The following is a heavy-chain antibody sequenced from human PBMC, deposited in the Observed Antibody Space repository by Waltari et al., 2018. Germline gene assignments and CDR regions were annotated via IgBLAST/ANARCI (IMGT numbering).Heavy chain of an antibody. CDR3: AKDGGRDGYTPHY. V-gene: IGHV3-66*02. D-gene: IGHD5-12*01. CDR2: IYGEGNA. CDR1: GFSVSDSY. J-gene: IGHJ4*02. Sequence: EVQLLQSGGGLVQPGGSLRLSCAASGFSVSDSYIHWVRQAPGKGLEWVLSIYGEGNAYYAASVTGLFTISRDNSKNTLYLQMNSLRAEDTAVYYCAKDGGRDGYTPHYWGQGTLVTVSS.